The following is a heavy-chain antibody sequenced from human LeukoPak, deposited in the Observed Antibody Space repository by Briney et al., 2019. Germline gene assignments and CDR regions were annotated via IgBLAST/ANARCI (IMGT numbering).Heavy chain of an antibody. Sequence: GGSLRLSCAASGFTFSSYGMHWVRQAPGKGLEWVAFIRYDGSNKYYADSVKGRFTISRDNSKNTLYLQMNSLRAEDTAVYYCAKEYDFWSGYFPDYWGQGTLVTVSS. D-gene: IGHD3-3*01. CDR1: GFTFSSYG. J-gene: IGHJ4*02. CDR3: AKEYDFWSGYFPDY. CDR2: IRYDGSNK. V-gene: IGHV3-30*02.